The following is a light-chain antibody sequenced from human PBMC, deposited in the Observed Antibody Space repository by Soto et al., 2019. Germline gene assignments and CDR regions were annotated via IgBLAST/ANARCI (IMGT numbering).Light chain of an antibody. CDR1: SSNIGSNT. CDR3: AAWDDSLNGV. J-gene: IGLJ3*02. Sequence: QSVLTQPPSAVGTPGQTVTISCSGSSSNIGSNTVNWYQQVPGAAPKLLIYSNNLRPSGVPDRFSGSESGTSAYLAISGLQSEDEAEYYCAAWDDSLNGVFGGGTKLTVL. V-gene: IGLV1-44*01. CDR2: SNN.